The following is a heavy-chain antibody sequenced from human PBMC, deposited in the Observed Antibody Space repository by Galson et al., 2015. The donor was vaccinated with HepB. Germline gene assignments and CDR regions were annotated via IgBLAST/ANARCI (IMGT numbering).Heavy chain of an antibody. CDR1: GYTFTDYY. V-gene: IGHV1-69-2*01. J-gene: IGHJ4*02. Sequence: VKVSCKVSGYTFTDYYMHWVQQAPGKGLEWMGLVDPEDGETIYAEKFQGRVTITADTSTDTAYMELSSLRSEDTAVYYCATVRREDYAVNSDYWGQGTLVTVSS. CDR2: VDPEDGET. CDR3: ATVRREDYAVNSDY. D-gene: IGHD4-17*01.